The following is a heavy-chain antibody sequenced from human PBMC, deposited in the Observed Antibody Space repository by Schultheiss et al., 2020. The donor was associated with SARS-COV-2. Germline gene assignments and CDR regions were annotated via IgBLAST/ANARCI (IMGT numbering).Heavy chain of an antibody. D-gene: IGHD5-18*01. CDR3: ARQGYSYGGTFDY. J-gene: IGHJ4*02. CDR1: GFTFSSYA. Sequence: GGSLRLSCAASGFTFSSYAMHWVRQAPGKGLEWVSSISSSSSYIYYADSVKGRFTISRDNAKNSLYLQMNSLRAEDTAVYYCARQGYSYGGTFDYWGQGTLVTVSS. CDR2: ISSSSSYI. V-gene: IGHV3-21*01.